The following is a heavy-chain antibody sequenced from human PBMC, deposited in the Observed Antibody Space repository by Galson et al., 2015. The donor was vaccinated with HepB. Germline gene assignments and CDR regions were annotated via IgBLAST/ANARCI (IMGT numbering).Heavy chain of an antibody. Sequence: SVKVSCKASGYTFTGYAVHWVRQAPGQRLEWMGWINADTGDTKYSQKFQDRVTITRDTSANSVYMDLSGLRSEDTALYYCARDRGGTGDFDYWCHGTLVTVSS. D-gene: IGHD7-27*01. CDR2: INADTGDT. J-gene: IGHJ4*01. CDR3: ARDRGGTGDFDY. V-gene: IGHV1-3*01. CDR1: GYTFTGYA.